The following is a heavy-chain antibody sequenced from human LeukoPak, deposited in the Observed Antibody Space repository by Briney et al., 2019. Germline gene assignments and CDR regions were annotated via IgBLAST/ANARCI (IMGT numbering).Heavy chain of an antibody. CDR1: GLTFSAYD. V-gene: IGHV3-13*01. CDR2: FHTDGGI. CDR3: ARGSSPGVTTIDS. D-gene: IGHD4-17*01. J-gene: IGHJ4*02. Sequence: PGGSLRLSCAASGLTFSAYDMHWVRQAPGEGLEWVSAFHTDGGIYYLDSVKGRFTISREDAKNSLYLQMHTLRAGDTAVYYCARGSSPGVTTIDSWGQGTLVIVSS.